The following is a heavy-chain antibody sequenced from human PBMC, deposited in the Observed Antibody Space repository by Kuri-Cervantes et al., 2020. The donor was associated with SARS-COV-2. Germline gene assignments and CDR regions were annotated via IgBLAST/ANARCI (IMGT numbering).Heavy chain of an antibody. Sequence: SETLSLTCTVSGGSISSSSYYWGWIRQPPGKGLEWIGSIYYSGSTYYNPSLKSRVTISVDKSKNQFSLKLSSVTAADTAMYYCARDDLLQGGTNWFDPWGQGTLVTVSS. CDR2: IYYSGST. J-gene: IGHJ5*02. CDR3: ARDDLLQGGTNWFDP. CDR1: GGSISSSSYY. D-gene: IGHD1-1*01. V-gene: IGHV4-39*07.